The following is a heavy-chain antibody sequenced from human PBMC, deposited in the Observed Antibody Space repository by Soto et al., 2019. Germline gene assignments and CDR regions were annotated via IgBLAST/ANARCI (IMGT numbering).Heavy chain of an antibody. J-gene: IGHJ6*01. CDR3: AMVDNYVTPTPQDV. CDR2: TSPDSGNT. CDR1: GYIFVNYG. D-gene: IGHD3-16*01. V-gene: IGHV1-18*01. Sequence: QVQLVQSGDEVRKPGSSVKVSCKASGYIFVNYGIAWVRQAHGRGLEWLGWTSPDSGNTHYASKVQGQPTMPTDTSTLTAYMGLGRLTPYDTAVYYCAMVDNYVTPTPQDVWGQGTTVTVSS.